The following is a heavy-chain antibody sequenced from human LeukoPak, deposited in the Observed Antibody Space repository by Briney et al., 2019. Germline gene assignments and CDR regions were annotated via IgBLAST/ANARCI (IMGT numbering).Heavy chain of an antibody. J-gene: IGHJ3*02. D-gene: IGHD6-19*01. CDR1: GFTFCSYE. CDR3: ADSSGWYEDAFDI. V-gene: IGHV3-48*03. Sequence: GGSLRLSCAASGFTFCSYEMNWVRQAPGKGLEWVSYISSSGSTIYYADSVKGRFTISRDNAKNSLYLQMNSLRAEDTAVYYCADSSGWYEDAFDIWGHGTMVTVSS. CDR2: ISSSGSTI.